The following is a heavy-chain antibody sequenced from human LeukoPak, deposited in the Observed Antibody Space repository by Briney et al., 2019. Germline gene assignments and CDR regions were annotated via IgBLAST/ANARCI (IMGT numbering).Heavy chain of an antibody. CDR1: GYTFTGYY. CDR2: INPNSGGT. V-gene: IGHV1-2*06. CDR3: ARERRSSYGSGLPNGYYYYGMDV. D-gene: IGHD3-10*01. Sequence: ASVKVSCTASGYTFTGYYMRWVRQAPGQGLEWMGRINPNSGGTNYAQKFQGRVTMTRDTSISTAYMELSRLRSDDTAVYYCARERRSSYGSGLPNGYYYYGMDVWGQGTTVTVSS. J-gene: IGHJ6*02.